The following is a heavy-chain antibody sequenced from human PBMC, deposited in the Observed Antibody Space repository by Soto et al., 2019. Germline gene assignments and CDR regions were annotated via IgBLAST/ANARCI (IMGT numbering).Heavy chain of an antibody. CDR2: IITIFGTA. Sequence: QVQLVQSGAEVKKPGSSVKVSCKASGGTFSSYSINWVRQAPGQGLEWMGEIITIFGTANYAQKFQGRVTITADESMSAAYMELSSLRAEDTAVYYCARDGGRHSGGIDYWGQGTLVTVSS. CDR1: GGTFSSYS. J-gene: IGHJ4*02. V-gene: IGHV1-69*01. D-gene: IGHD1-26*01. CDR3: ARDGGRHSGGIDY.